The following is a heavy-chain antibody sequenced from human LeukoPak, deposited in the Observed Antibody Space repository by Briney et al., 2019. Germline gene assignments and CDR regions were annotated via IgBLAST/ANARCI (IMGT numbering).Heavy chain of an antibody. CDR2: ISGSGAGT. D-gene: IGHD2-8*01. V-gene: IGHV3-23*01. CDR1: GFTFSSYA. Sequence: GGSLRLSSAVSGFTFSSYAMNWVRQAPGKGLEWVSGISGSGAGTYYADSVKGRFTISRDNSKNTLYLQMNSLRAEDTAVYYCAKMVREFYTISYYFDYWGQGALVTVSS. CDR3: AKMVREFYTISYYFDY. J-gene: IGHJ4*02.